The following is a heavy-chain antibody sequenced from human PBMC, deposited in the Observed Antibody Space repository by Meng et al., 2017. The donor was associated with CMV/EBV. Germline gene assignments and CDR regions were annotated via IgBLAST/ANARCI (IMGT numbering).Heavy chain of an antibody. V-gene: IGHV4-34*01. J-gene: IGHJ4*02. CDR3: ARRLDVIGTLPDY. CDR1: GGSFSGYY. Sequence: SETLSLTCAVYGGSFSGYYWSWIRQPPGKGLEWIGEINHSGSTNYNPSLKSRVTISVDTSKNQFSLKLSSVTAADTAVYYCARRLDVIGTLPDYWGQGTLVTVSS. CDR2: INHSGST. D-gene: IGHD1-20*01.